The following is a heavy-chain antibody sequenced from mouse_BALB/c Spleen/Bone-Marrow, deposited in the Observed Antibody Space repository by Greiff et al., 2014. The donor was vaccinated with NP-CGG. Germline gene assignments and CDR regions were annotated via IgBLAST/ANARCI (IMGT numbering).Heavy chain of an antibody. V-gene: IGHV1-4*02. CDR3: AREGTYYAYFDY. D-gene: IGHD1-1*01. Sequence: QVHVKQSAAELARPGASVKLSCKASGYIFTSYTIQWIKQRPGQGLEWIGYINPSIGYTEYNQKFKDKTTLTADTSSSTTYMQLSSLTSEDSAVYYCAREGTYYAYFDYWGQGTTLIVSS. CDR2: INPSIGYT. CDR1: GYIFTSYT. J-gene: IGHJ2*01.